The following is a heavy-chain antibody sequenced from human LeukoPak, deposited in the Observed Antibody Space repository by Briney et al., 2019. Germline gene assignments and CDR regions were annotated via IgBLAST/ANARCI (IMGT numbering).Heavy chain of an antibody. CDR1: GLTLSSYS. D-gene: IGHD6-13*01. CDR3: ARGWYSSPTPYYFYNGLDA. CDR2: ISSSSSYI. V-gene: IGHV3-21*01. J-gene: IGHJ6*02. Sequence: GGSLRLSCTASGLTLSSYSMTWVRQAPGKGLEWVSSISSSSSYIYYANSVKGRFTISRDIAKNSLYLQMNSLRAEDTAVYYCARGWYSSPTPYYFYNGLDAWGLGTTVTVSS.